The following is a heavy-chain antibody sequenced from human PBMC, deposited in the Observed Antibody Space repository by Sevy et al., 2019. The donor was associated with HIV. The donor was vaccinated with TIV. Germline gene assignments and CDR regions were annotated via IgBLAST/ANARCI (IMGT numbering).Heavy chain of an antibody. Sequence: GGSLRLSCAASGFSFRSYWMTWVRQAPGKGLEWVASIYQDGSEKYYMDSVKGRFTVSRDNAKNSLFLQMNSLRVEDTAVYYCAREGSYGDYMLSYYYGMDVWGQGTTFTVSS. V-gene: IGHV3-7*01. D-gene: IGHD4-17*01. CDR3: AREGSYGDYMLSYYYGMDV. CDR2: IYQDGSEK. CDR1: GFSFRSYW. J-gene: IGHJ6*02.